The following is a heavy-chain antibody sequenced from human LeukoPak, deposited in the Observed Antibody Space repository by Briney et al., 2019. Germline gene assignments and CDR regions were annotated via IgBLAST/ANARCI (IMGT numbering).Heavy chain of an antibody. CDR3: ARSGLRYFDWLPY. CDR2: IRYDGSNK. V-gene: IGHV3-30*02. CDR1: GFTFSSYG. Sequence: GGSLRLSCAASGFTFSSYGMHWVRQAPGKGLEWVAFIRYDGSNKYYADSVKGRFTISRDNSKNTLYLQMNSLRAEDTAVYYCARSGLRYFDWLPYWGQGTLVTVSS. J-gene: IGHJ4*02. D-gene: IGHD3-9*01.